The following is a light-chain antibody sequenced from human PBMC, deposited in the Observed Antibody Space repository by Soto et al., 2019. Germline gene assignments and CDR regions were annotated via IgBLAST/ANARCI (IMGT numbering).Light chain of an antibody. CDR3: QQSYSPIT. V-gene: IGKV1-39*01. CDR2: GAS. Sequence: DIQMTQSPSSLSASVGDTVTITCRASQSIYIYLNWYQQTPGKAPNLLIFGASTLQSVVPSRFSGSGSGTDFTLNISGLQPEDFATYYCQQSYSPITFGQGTRLEIK. J-gene: IGKJ5*01. CDR1: QSIYIY.